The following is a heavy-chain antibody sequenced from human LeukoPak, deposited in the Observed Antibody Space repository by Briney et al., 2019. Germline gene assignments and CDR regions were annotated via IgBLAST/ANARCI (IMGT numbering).Heavy chain of an antibody. J-gene: IGHJ3*02. CDR2: ISYDGSNK. D-gene: IGHD1-26*01. CDR3: ARETYSGDAFDI. V-gene: IGHV3-30-3*01. CDR1: GFTFSSYA. Sequence: PGGSLRLSCAASGFTFSSYAMHWVRQAPGKGLEWVAVISYDGSNKYYADSVKGRFTISRDNSKNTLYLQMNSLRAEDTAVYYCARETYSGDAFDIWGQGTMVTVSS.